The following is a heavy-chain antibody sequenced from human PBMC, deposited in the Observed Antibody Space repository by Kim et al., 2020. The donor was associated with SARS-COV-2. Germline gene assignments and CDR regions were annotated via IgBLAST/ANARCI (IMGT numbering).Heavy chain of an antibody. CDR2: INHSGST. CDR3: ASGVRGTMIVVVNTRYYWYGMDV. V-gene: IGHV4-34*01. Sequence: SETLSLTCAVYGGSFSGYYWSWIRQPPGKGLEWIGEINHSGSTTYNPSLKSRVTISADTSKNQFPFKLSSVTAADTAAYYCASGVRGTMIVVVNTRYYWYGMDVWGQGTTVTVSS. CDR1: GGSFSGYY. D-gene: IGHD3-22*01. J-gene: IGHJ6*02.